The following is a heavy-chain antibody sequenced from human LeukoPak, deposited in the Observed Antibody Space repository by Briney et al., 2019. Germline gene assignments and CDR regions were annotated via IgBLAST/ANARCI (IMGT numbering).Heavy chain of an antibody. D-gene: IGHD3-22*01. J-gene: IGHJ4*02. CDR3: ARADSSGYYYGTPVNY. CDR1: GGSISSGGYY. CDR2: IYYSGST. Sequence: SETLSLTCTVSGGSISSGGYYWSWIRQHPGKGLEWIGCIYYSGSTYYNPSLKSRVTISVDTSKNQFSLKLSSVTAADTAVYYCARADSSGYYYGTPVNYWGQGTLVTVSS. V-gene: IGHV4-31*03.